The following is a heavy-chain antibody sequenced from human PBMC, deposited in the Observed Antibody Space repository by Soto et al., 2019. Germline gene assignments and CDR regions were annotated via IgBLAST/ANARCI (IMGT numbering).Heavy chain of an antibody. CDR3: ARSWITMVRGDDAFDI. CDR1: GGTFSSYA. D-gene: IGHD3-10*01. J-gene: IGHJ3*02. V-gene: IGHV1-2*04. CDR2: INPNSGGT. Sequence: GASVKVSCKASGGTFSSYAISWVRQAPGQGLEWMGWINPNSGGTNYAQKFQGWVTMTRDTSISTAYMELSRLRSDDTAVYYCARSWITMVRGDDAFDIWGQGTMVTVSS.